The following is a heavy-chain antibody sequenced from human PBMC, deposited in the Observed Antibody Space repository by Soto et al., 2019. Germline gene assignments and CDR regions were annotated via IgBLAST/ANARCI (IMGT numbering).Heavy chain of an antibody. V-gene: IGHV3-33*01. CDR2: IWFDGTNK. CDR3: ARDRGWAFDI. CDR1: GFTFSNFA. D-gene: IGHD3-16*01. Sequence: QVQLVESGGGAVQPGRSLRLSCAASGFTFSNFAMQWVRQAPGKGLEWVAAIWFDGTNKYYVDSVKGRFTLSRDNSENTLYLQMNSLRAEDTGVYYCARDRGWAFDIWGQGTMVAVSS. J-gene: IGHJ3*02.